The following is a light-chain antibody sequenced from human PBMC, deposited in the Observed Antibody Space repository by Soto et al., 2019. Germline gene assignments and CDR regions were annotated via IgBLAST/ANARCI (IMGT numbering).Light chain of an antibody. CDR1: HSVSSH. V-gene: IGKV3-15*01. CDR3: QQYNNWSPIS. Sequence: IMMTQSQATFAVSPGERATLSFSTGHSVSSHVAGYQQQPGQDPRPLLYGASTRATGIPVRFSGSGFGTAFTLTISSLQSEDFAVYYCQQYNNWSPISFGQGTRLEIK. CDR2: GAS. J-gene: IGKJ5*01.